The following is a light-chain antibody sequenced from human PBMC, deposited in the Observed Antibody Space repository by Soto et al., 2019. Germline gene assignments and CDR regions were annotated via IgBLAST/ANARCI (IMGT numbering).Light chain of an antibody. CDR1: QSVSSSY. V-gene: IGKV3-20*01. CDR2: GAS. Sequence: EIVLTQSPGTLSLSPGERATLSCRASQSVSSSYLAWYQQKPGQAPRLLIYGASSRTTGIPDSFSGSGCRTDFTITISRMEAEDFAVYYYHHYDSSPITFGGGTKVEIK. CDR3: HHYDSSPIT. J-gene: IGKJ4*01.